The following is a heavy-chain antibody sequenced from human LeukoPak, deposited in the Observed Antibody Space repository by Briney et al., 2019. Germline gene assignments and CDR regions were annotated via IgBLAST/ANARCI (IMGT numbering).Heavy chain of an antibody. V-gene: IGHV3-66*02. Sequence: GGSLRLSCAASGFTVSSNYMSWVRQAPGKGLEWVSVIYSGGSTYYADSVKGRFTISRDNSKSTLYLQMNSLRAEDTAVYYCARDRSSGSYFDAFDIWGQGTMVTVSS. J-gene: IGHJ3*02. D-gene: IGHD1-26*01. CDR3: ARDRSSGSYFDAFDI. CDR1: GFTVSSNY. CDR2: IYSGGST.